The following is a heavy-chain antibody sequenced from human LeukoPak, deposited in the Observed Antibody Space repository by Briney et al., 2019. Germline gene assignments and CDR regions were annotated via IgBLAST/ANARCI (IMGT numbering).Heavy chain of an antibody. CDR1: GGSFSGYY. V-gene: IGHV4-34*01. J-gene: IGHJ4*02. CDR3: ARTTPIAVAVHFDY. CDR2: INHSGST. D-gene: IGHD6-19*01. Sequence: SETLSLTRAVYGGSFSGYYWSWIRQPPGKGLGRIGEINHSGSTNYNPSLKSRVTISVDTSKNQFSLKLSSVTAADTAVYYCARTTPIAVAVHFDYWGQGTLVTVSS.